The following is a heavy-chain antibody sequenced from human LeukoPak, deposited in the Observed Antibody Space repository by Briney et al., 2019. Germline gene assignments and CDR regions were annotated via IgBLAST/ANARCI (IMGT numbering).Heavy chain of an antibody. D-gene: IGHD3-3*01. V-gene: IGHV5-51*01. CDR1: GYSFTSYW. CDR2: IYPGDSDT. CDR3: ARLRGFLEWLPQGSLDY. J-gene: IGHJ4*02. Sequence: GESLKISCKGSGYSFTSYWIGWVRQMPGKGLEWMGIIYPGDSDTRYSPSFQGQVTISADKSISTAYLQWSSLKASDTAMYYCARLRGFLEWLPQGSLDYWGQGTLVTVSS.